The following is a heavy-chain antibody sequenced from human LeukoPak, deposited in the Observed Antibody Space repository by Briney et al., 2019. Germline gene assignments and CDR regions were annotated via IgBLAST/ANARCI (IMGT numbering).Heavy chain of an antibody. CDR1: GGSISSYY. Sequence: SETLSLTCTVSGGSISSYYWSWIRQPPGKGLEWIGYIYYSGSTNYNPSLKSRVTISVDTSKNQFSLKLSSVTAADTAVYYCATLGAYNWNYDGMDVWGQGTTATVSS. J-gene: IGHJ6*02. V-gene: IGHV4-59*01. CDR3: ATLGAYNWNYDGMDV. CDR2: IYYSGST. D-gene: IGHD1-20*01.